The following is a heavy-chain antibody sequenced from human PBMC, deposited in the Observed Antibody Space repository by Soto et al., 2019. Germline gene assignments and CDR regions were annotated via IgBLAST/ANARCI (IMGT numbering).Heavy chain of an antibody. V-gene: IGHV2-5*02. Sequence: QVTLKESGPTLVKPTQTLTLTCTFSGFSLTTTGVGVGWIRQPQGKALKWLAVIFWDDEKRYSPSLNNRLTIAKDTSTKQVALKMTNRDPVDTATSYCAHTDCSGGSCYQKCDSCVQGALVTVSS. CDR1: GFSLTTTGVG. J-gene: IGHJ4*02. CDR2: IFWDDEK. CDR3: AHTDCSGGSCYQKCDS. D-gene: IGHD2-15*01.